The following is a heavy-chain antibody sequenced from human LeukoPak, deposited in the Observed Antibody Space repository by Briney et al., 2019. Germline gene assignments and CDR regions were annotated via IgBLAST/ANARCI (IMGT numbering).Heavy chain of an antibody. Sequence: PSETLSLTCTVSGGSIGSYYWSWIRQPPGKGLEWIGYIYYSGSTNYNPSLKSRITISVDTSKNQFSLKLSSVTAADTAVYYCAGGSSGYSSWGQGTLVTVSS. D-gene: IGHD3-22*01. CDR2: IYYSGST. CDR3: AGGSSGYSS. V-gene: IGHV4-59*12. J-gene: IGHJ4*02. CDR1: GGSIGSYY.